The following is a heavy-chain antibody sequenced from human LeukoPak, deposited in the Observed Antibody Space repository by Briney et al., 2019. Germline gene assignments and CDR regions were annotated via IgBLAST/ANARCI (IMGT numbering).Heavy chain of an antibody. CDR1: GFTFSSYG. J-gene: IGHJ4*02. V-gene: IGHV3-30*03. D-gene: IGHD3-22*01. Sequence: GGSLRLSCAASGFTFSSYGMHWVRQAPGKGLEWVAVISYDGSNKYYADSVKGRFTISRDNSKNTLYLQMNSLRAEDTAVYYCARNYYDSSGYYYHDYWGQGTLVTVSS. CDR3: ARNYYDSSGYYYHDY. CDR2: ISYDGSNK.